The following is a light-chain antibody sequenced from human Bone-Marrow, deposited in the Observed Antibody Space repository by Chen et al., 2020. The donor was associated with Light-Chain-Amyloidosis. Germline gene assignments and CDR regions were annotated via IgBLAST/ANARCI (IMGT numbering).Light chain of an antibody. Sequence: DIVMTQSPNSLAGSLGERVTINCKTSQSDLSSTNNKNYLAWFQQKPGQPPKLLIYWASTRETGVPDRFNGSGSGTDFTLSNSSLQAEDVVGFYCQHYYSSPLTFGQGTKVGIK. V-gene: IGKV4-1*01. CDR2: WAS. J-gene: IGKJ1*01. CDR1: QSDLSSTNNKNY. CDR3: QHYYSSPLT.